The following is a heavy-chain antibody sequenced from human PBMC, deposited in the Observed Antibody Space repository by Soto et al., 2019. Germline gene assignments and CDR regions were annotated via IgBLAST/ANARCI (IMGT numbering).Heavy chain of an antibody. V-gene: IGHV1-69*06. Sequence: SVNVSCKASGGTFSSYAISWVRQAPGQGLEWMGGIIPIFGTANYAQKFQGRVTMTADTSTSTAYMELRSLRSDDTAVYYCARDCSGGSCSEVGYYYGMDVWGQGTTVTVSS. D-gene: IGHD2-15*01. J-gene: IGHJ6*02. CDR1: GGTFSSYA. CDR3: ARDCSGGSCSEVGYYYGMDV. CDR2: IIPIFGTA.